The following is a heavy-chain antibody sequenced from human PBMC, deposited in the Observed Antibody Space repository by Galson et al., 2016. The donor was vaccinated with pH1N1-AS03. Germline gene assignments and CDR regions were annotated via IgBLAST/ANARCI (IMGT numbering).Heavy chain of an antibody. CDR2: IIPIFGTP. J-gene: IGHJ4*01. V-gene: IGHV1-69*05. D-gene: IGHD1-1*01. CDR3: ATKQQLAS. CDR1: GGTFSSFA. Sequence: SVKVSCKASGGTFSSFAISWVRQAPGQGLEWMGGIIPIFGTPNYAQKFQGRVTMTRDMSLTTAYMELSSLKSDDTAVYYCATKQQLASWGHGTPVTVSS.